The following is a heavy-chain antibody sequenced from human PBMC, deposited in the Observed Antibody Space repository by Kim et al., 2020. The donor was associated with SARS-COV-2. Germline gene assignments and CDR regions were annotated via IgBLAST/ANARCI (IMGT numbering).Heavy chain of an antibody. CDR1: GFTFSSYA. D-gene: IGHD3-9*01. J-gene: IGHJ4*02. CDR2: ISGSGGST. CDR3: AKSGDDILRHHDRNFDY. Sequence: GGSLRLSCAASGFTFSSYAMSWVRQAPGRGLEWVSAISGSGGSTYYADSVKGRFTISRDNSKNTLYLQMNSLRAEDTAVYYCAKSGDDILRHHDRNFDYWGQGTLVTVSS. V-gene: IGHV3-23*01.